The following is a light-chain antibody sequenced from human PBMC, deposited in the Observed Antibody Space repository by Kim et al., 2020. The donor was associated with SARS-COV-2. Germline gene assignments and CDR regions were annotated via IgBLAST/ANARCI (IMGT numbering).Light chain of an antibody. V-gene: IGLV3-25*03. CDR1: ALPDQY. CDR3: QSTDSSGSYEL. Sequence: PGQTARITCPGDALPDQYVYWYQQKPGQAPVLLIYEDSVRPSGVPERFSGSSSETLATLTVTGVQVDDEADYYCQSTDSSGSYELFGGGTRLAVL. J-gene: IGLJ2*01. CDR2: EDS.